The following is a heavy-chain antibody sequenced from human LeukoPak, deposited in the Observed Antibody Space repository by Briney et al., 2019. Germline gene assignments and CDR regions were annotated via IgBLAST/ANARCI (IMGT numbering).Heavy chain of an antibody. CDR3: ARADQGGLNWFDP. CDR1: GVTFSSYA. CDR2: IIPIFGTA. Sequence: SVKVSCKASGVTFSSYAISWVRQAPGQGLEWMGGIIPIFGTANYAQKFQGRVTITTDESTSTAYMELSSLRSEDTAVYYCARADQGGLNWFDPWGQGTLVTVSS. V-gene: IGHV1-69*05. D-gene: IGHD2-15*01. J-gene: IGHJ5*02.